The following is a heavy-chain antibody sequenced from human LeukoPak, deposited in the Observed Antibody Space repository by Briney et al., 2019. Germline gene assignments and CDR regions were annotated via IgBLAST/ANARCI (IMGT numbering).Heavy chain of an antibody. V-gene: IGHV4-34*01. D-gene: IGHD2-2*02. CDR2: INHSGST. Sequence: SETLSLTCAVYGGSISGYYWSWIRQPPGKGLEWIGEINHSGSTNYNPSLKSRVTISVDTSKNQFSLKLSSVTAADTAVYYCARASYQLLYDYYYGMDVWGQGTTVTVSS. CDR3: ARASYQLLYDYYYGMDV. J-gene: IGHJ6*02. CDR1: GGSISGYY.